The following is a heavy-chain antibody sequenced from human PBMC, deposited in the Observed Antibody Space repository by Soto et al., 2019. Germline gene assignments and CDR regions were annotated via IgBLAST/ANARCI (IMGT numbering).Heavy chain of an antibody. Sequence: SVKVSCKASGGTFSNYGISWVRQAPGQGLEWMGEIIPLFGTANYAQKFQGRVTVTADESTTTAYMELSSLSSEDTAVYYWASGNPATFGGITVYYYYGMDVWGQGTTVTVSS. J-gene: IGHJ6*02. CDR3: ASGNPATFGGITVYYYYGMDV. CDR2: IIPLFGTA. CDR1: GGTFSNYG. D-gene: IGHD3-16*02. V-gene: IGHV1-69*13.